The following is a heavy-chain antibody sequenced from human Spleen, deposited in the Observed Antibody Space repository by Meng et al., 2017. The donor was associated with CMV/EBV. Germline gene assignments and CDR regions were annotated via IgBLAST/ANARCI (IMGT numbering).Heavy chain of an antibody. CDR2: IYHSGST. Sequence: SETLSLTCTVAGYSISSGYYWGWIRQPPGKGLEWIGTIYHSGSTNYNPSLKSRVTISVDTSKNQFSLKLSSVTAADTAVYYCARILIVVVPAAANGMDVWGQGTTVTVSS. V-gene: IGHV4-38-2*02. CDR3: ARILIVVVPAAANGMDV. D-gene: IGHD2-2*01. J-gene: IGHJ6*02. CDR1: GYSISSGYY.